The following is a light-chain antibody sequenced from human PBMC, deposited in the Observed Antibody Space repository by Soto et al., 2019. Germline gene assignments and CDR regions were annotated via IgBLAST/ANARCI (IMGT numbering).Light chain of an antibody. J-gene: IGLJ1*01. V-gene: IGLV2-14*03. CDR3: SSYTSSSTRV. CDR1: SSDVGGYNF. Sequence: QSALTQPASVSGSPGQSITISCTGSSSDVGGYNFVSWYQQHPGKVPKLMIYDVSSRPSGVSDRFSGSKSGNTASLTISGLQAEDEGDYYCSSYTSSSTRVFGSGTKLTVL. CDR2: DVS.